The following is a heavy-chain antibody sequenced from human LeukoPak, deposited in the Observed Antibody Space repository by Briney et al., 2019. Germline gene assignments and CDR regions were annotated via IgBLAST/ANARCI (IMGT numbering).Heavy chain of an antibody. J-gene: IGHJ4*02. CDR2: MNPTSGNT. CDR1: GYTFVNYD. D-gene: IGHD6-19*01. CDR3: ARVLFYSSGNKSNRVDY. Sequence: ASVKVSCKASGYTFVNYDINWVRQATGQGLEWMGWMNPTSGNTGYAQKLQGRVSMTRDTSISTAYMELSSLTYEDTAVYYCARVLFYSSGNKSNRVDYWGQGTLVTVSS. V-gene: IGHV1-8*01.